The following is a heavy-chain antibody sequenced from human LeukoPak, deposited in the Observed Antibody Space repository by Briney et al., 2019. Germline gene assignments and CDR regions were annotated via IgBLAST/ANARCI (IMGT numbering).Heavy chain of an antibody. CDR1: GDSVSNNGVA. CDR2: TYFGSKWYN. V-gene: IGHV6-1*01. CDR3: ARQRSRALDL. D-gene: IGHD1-1*01. Sequence: SQTLSLTCAISGDSVSNNGVAWNWIRQSPSRGLEWLGRTYFGSKWYNDYAVSVKSRITINPDTYKNQFSLQLNSVTPEDTAVYYCARQRSRALDLWGQGTMVTVSS. J-gene: IGHJ3*01.